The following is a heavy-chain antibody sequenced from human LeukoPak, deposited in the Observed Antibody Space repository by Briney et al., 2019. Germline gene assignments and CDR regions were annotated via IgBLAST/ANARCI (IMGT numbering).Heavy chain of an antibody. D-gene: IGHD2-15*01. Sequence: GGSLRLSCEASGFTFRTYDMQWVRQAPGKGLEWVAVISYVGTTKYYAYSVMGRFTISRDNSKNSLFLQMNSLRAEDTGVFYCARASVTNDDSCSHCEYREHWGQGTLVIVSS. CDR3: ARASVTNDDSCSHCEYREH. J-gene: IGHJ1*01. CDR1: GFTFRTYD. V-gene: IGHV3-30*04. CDR2: ISYVGTTK.